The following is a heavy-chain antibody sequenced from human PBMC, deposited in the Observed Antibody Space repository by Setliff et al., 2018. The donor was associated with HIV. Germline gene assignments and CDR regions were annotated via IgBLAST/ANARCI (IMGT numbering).Heavy chain of an antibody. V-gene: IGHV4-38-2*02. CDR1: GYSISSAYY. Sequence: HSETLSLTCTVSGYSISSAYYWGWIRQPPGKGLEWIGSIYHSGSTYYNPSLKSRVTISVDTSKNQFSLKLSSVTAADTAVYYCAREMEWELSAEYFQHWGQGTLVTVSS. CDR2: IYHSGST. J-gene: IGHJ1*01. D-gene: IGHD1-26*01. CDR3: AREMEWELSAEYFQH.